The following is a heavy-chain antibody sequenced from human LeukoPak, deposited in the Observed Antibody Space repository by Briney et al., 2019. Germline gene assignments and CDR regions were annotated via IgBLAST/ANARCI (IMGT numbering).Heavy chain of an antibody. D-gene: IGHD3-10*01. V-gene: IGHV3-23*01. Sequence: PGGSLRLSCAASGFTFSSYAMCWVRQAPGKGLEWVSAISGSGGSTYYADSVKGRFTISRDNSKNTLYLQMNSLRAEDTAVYYCAKAVTYYYGSGSYSDLTSYYFVYWGQGTLVTVSS. CDR2: ISGSGGST. CDR3: AKAVTYYYGSGSYSDLTSYYFVY. J-gene: IGHJ4*02. CDR1: GFTFSSYA.